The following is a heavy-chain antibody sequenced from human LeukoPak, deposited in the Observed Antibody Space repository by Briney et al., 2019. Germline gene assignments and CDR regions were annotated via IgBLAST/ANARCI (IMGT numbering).Heavy chain of an antibody. D-gene: IGHD5/OR15-5a*01. CDR3: AKDLKPLRFPQYENDAFDI. V-gene: IGHV3-48*03. CDR1: GFTFSSYE. CDR2: ISSSGSTI. Sequence: GGSLRLSCAASGFTFSSYEMNWVRQAPGKGLEWVSYISSSGSTIYYADSVKGRFTISRDNSKNTLYLQMNSLRAEDTAVYYCAKDLKPLRFPQYENDAFDIWGQGTMVTVSS. J-gene: IGHJ3*02.